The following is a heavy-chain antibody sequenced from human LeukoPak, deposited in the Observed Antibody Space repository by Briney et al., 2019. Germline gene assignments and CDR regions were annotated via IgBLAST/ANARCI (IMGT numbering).Heavy chain of an antibody. CDR1: GYTFTSYG. V-gene: IGHV1-18*01. CDR3: ARDLRRLLWFGELMDY. CDR2: ISAYNGNT. J-gene: IGHJ4*02. D-gene: IGHD3-10*01. Sequence: ASVKVSCKDSGYTFTSYGISWVRQAPGQGLECMGWISAYNGNTNYPQKLQGRVTITTDTTTSTPYMELRSLRSDDTAVYYCARDLRRLLWFGELMDYWGEGALVTVSS.